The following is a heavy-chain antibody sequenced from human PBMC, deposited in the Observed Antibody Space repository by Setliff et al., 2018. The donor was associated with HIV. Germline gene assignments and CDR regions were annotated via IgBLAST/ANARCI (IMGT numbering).Heavy chain of an antibody. D-gene: IGHD4-17*01. Sequence: KPSETLSLTCAVSGYSVNSDYNWGWIRQPPGKGLKSPGRELEWIGHVYHSGSTYYNPSLRSRVTMSVDTSKNQFSLKLTSVTAADTAVYFCARVWLHFGDDIPRFDPWGQGILVTVSS. CDR1: GYSVNSDYN. V-gene: IGHV4-38-2*01. CDR2: VYHSGST. J-gene: IGHJ5*02. CDR3: ARVWLHFGDDIPRFDP.